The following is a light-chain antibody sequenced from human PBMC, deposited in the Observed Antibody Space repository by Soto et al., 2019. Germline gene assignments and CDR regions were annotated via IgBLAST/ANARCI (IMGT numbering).Light chain of an antibody. CDR3: QQSLSTRLT. Sequence: IVLTQSPATLSLSLGERATLSCRASQSVSSYLAWYQQKPGQAPRLLIYDASNRATGIPSRFSGRGSGTDFTLTISSLQPEDVATYYCQQSLSTRLTFGGGTKVDIK. J-gene: IGKJ4*01. V-gene: IGKV3-11*01. CDR1: QSVSSY. CDR2: DAS.